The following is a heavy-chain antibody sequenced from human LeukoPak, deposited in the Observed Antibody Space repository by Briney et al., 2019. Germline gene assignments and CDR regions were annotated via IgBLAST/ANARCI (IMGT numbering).Heavy chain of an antibody. V-gene: IGHV1-18*01. D-gene: IGHD4-23*01. CDR3: ARDYGGNSVGDAFDI. J-gene: IGHJ3*02. CDR1: GFTFTSYG. Sequence: GASVKVSCKASGFTFTSYGISWVRQAPGQGLEWMGWISAYNDNTNYAQKVQGRVTMTTDTSTSTVYMELRSLRSDDTAVYYCARDYGGNSVGDAFDIWGQGTMVTVSS. CDR2: ISAYNDNT.